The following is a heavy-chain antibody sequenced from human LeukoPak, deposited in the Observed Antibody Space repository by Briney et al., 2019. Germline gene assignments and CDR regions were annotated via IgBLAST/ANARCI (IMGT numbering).Heavy chain of an antibody. CDR2: ISYDGSNK. D-gene: IGHD2-8*01. CDR1: GFTFSSYA. J-gene: IGHJ3*02. V-gene: IGHV3-30-3*01. Sequence: GRSLRLSCAASGFTFSSYAMHWVRQAPGKGLEWVAVISYDGSNKYYADSVKGRFTISRDNSKNTLYLQMNSLRAEDTAVYYCAKGAECCHPDAFDIWGQGTMVTVSS. CDR3: AKGAECCHPDAFDI.